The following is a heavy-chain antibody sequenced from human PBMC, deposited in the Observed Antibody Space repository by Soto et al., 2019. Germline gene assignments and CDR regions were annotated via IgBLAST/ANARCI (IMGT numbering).Heavy chain of an antibody. D-gene: IGHD6-19*01. Sequence: GGSLRLSCAASGFTFSSYSMNWVRQAPGKGLEWVSSISSSSSYIYYADSVKGRFTISRDNAKNSLYLQMNGLRAEDTAVYYCANLAGGWYEAFGIWGQGTMVTVSS. CDR2: ISSSSSYI. J-gene: IGHJ3*02. V-gene: IGHV3-21*01. CDR3: ANLAGGWYEAFGI. CDR1: GFTFSSYS.